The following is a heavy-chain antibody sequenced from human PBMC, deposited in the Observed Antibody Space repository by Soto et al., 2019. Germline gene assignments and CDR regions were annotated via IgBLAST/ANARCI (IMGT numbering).Heavy chain of an antibody. V-gene: IGHV4-61*01. D-gene: IGHD2-15*01. CDR1: GASVSSGSYY. J-gene: IGHJ4*02. CDR3: ARVSRSHIDY. CDR2: IYYSGST. Sequence: SETLSLTCIVSGASVSSGSYYWSWIRQPPGKGLEWIGYIYYSGSTNYNPSLKSRVTISVDTSKNQFSLKLSSVAAADTAVYYCARVSRSHIDYWGQGTLVTVSS.